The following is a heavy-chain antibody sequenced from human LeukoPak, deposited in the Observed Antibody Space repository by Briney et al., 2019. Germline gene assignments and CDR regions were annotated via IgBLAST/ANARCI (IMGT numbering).Heavy chain of an antibody. CDR2: INPSGGST. V-gene: IGHV1-46*01. J-gene: IGHJ6*03. CDR3: ARHLMYYYGSGSTYYYYYMDV. D-gene: IGHD3-10*01. CDR1: GYTFTSYY. Sequence: ASVKVSCKASGYTFTSYYMHWVRQAPGQGLEWMGIINPSGGSTSYAQKFQGRVTMTRDKSTSTVYMELSSLRSEDTAVYYCARHLMYYYGSGSTYYYYYMDVWGKGTTVTISS.